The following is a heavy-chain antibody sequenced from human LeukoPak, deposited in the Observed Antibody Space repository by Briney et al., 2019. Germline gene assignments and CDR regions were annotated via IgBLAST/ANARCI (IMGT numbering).Heavy chain of an antibody. J-gene: IGHJ1*01. CDR2: ISGSGDST. Sequence: GGSLRLSCAASGFTYSSSAMSWVRRAPGKGLDWVSTISGSGDSTYYAASVKGRFTISRDNSKNTLYLQMNSLRAEDTALYYCAKAPAPYMYSSCDHWGRGNVVSVSS. CDR1: GFTYSSSA. D-gene: IGHD2-2*01. V-gene: IGHV3-23*01. CDR3: AKAPAPYMYSSCDH.